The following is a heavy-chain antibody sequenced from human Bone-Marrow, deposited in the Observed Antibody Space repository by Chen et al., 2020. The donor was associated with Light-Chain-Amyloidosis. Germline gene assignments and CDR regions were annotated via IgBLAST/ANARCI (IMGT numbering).Heavy chain of an antibody. CDR2: ITPMFATA. Sequence: QVQLVQCGAEVKKPGSSGKVSCKASGGTFSTYAFSWVGQAPGQGLEWMGGITPMFATAHYTQNFQGRVTITADESTSTTYMELRSLRFEDTAIYYCAREGRSGNSNPFDYWGQGTLVTVSS. CDR1: GGTFSTYA. J-gene: IGHJ4*02. CDR3: AREGRSGNSNPFDY. V-gene: IGHV1-69*01. D-gene: IGHD3-3*01.